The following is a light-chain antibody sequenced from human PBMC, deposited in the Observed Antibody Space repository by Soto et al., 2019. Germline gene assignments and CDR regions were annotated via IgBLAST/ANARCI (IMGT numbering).Light chain of an antibody. CDR1: QSVSSY. CDR3: QQRSNWPRDT. Sequence: EIVLTQSPATLSLSPGERATLSCRASQSVSSYLAWYQQKPGQAPRLLIYDASNRATGIPARFSGSGSGTDITLTISSLEPEDFAVYYCQQRSNWPRDTFGQGTKLEIK. J-gene: IGKJ2*01. V-gene: IGKV3-11*01. CDR2: DAS.